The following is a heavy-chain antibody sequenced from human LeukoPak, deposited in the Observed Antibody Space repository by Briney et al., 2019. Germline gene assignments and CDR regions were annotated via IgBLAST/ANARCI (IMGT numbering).Heavy chain of an antibody. CDR2: ININSGGI. CDR1: GYTFIDYW. J-gene: IGHJ4*02. Sequence: ASVKVSCKTSGYTFIDYWIHWVRQAPGQGLEWMGRININSGGINYAQKFQGRVTMTRATSISTAYMEPSRLRFDDTAVYYCARDRDGGVGTMDYWGQGTLVPVSS. D-gene: IGHD3-3*01. CDR3: ARDRDGGVGTMDY. V-gene: IGHV1-2*06.